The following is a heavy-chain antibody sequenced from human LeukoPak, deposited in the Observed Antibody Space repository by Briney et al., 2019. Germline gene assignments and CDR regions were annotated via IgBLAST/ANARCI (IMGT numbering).Heavy chain of an antibody. CDR3: ARGYCSSTSYCPYYYYYYMDV. CDR1: GFTFSSYE. D-gene: IGHD2-2*01. CDR2: ISSSGDYK. J-gene: IGHJ6*03. V-gene: IGHV3-21*01. Sequence: GGSLRLSCAASGFTFSSYEMNWVRQAPGKGLEWVSSISSSGDYKYYADSLKGRFTVSRDNAKNSLYLEMNSLRAEDTAVYYCARGYCSSTSYCPYYYYYYMDVWGKGTTVTVSS.